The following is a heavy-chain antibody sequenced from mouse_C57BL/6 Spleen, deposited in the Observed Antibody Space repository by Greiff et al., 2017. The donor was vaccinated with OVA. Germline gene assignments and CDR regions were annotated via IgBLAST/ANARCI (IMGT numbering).Heavy chain of an antibody. D-gene: IGHD1-1*01. J-gene: IGHJ2*01. V-gene: IGHV5-6*01. CDR1: GFTFSSYG. CDR3: ARHNYYGSSLYYFDY. CDR2: ISSGGSYT. Sequence: EVNVVESGGDLVKPGGSLKLSCAASGFTFSSYGMSWVRQTPDKRLEWVATISSGGSYTYYPDSVKGRFTISRDNAKNTLYLQMSSLKSEDTAMYYCARHNYYGSSLYYFDYWGQGTTLTVSS.